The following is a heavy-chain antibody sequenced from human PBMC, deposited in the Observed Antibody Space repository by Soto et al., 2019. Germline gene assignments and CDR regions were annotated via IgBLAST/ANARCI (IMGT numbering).Heavy chain of an antibody. CDR1: GYTLTELS. CDR2: FDPEDGET. J-gene: IGHJ4*02. Sequence: ASVKVSCKVSGYTLTELSMHWVLQAPGKGLEWMGGFDPEDGETIYAQKFQGRVTMTEDTSTDTAYMELSSLRSEDTAVYYCATGAARSGDFDYWGQGTLVTVSS. D-gene: IGHD2-15*01. CDR3: ATGAARSGDFDY. V-gene: IGHV1-24*01.